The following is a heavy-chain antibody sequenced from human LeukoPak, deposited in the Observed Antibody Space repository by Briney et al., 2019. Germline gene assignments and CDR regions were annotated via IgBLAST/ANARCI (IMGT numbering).Heavy chain of an antibody. CDR2: ISYDGSNK. CDR1: GFTFSSYA. V-gene: IGHV3-30-3*01. J-gene: IGHJ5*02. Sequence: PGGSLRLSCAASGFTFSSYAMHWVRQAPGKGLEWVAVISYDGSNKYYADSVKGRFTISRDNSKNTLYLQMNSLRAEDTAVYYCATGDLVGAKTFWFDPWGQGTLVTVSS. D-gene: IGHD1-26*01. CDR3: ATGDLVGAKTFWFDP.